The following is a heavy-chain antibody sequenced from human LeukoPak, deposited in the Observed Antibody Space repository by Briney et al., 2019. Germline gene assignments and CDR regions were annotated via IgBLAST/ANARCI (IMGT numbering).Heavy chain of an antibody. CDR2: INDSGGNT. CDR1: GFTFSSYA. Sequence: GGSLRLSCAASGFTFSSYAMSWVRQAPGKGLEWVALINDSGGNTYYADSVKGRFTISRDNSKNTLFLQMRSLRAEDTAVYYCAKTCAGIRGGYFDYWGQGTLVTVSS. CDR3: AKTCAGIRGGYFDY. J-gene: IGHJ4*02. V-gene: IGHV3-23*01. D-gene: IGHD3-10*01.